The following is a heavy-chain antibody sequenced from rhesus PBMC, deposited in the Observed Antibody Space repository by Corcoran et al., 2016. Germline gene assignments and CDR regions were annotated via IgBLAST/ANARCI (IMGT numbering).Heavy chain of an antibody. D-gene: IGHD3-16*01. CDR2: ISYSGSS. V-gene: IGHV4-127*01. CDR3: ARDLTVVVITKGFVDGAFDF. CDR1: GYSISSGYG. J-gene: IGHJ3*01. Sequence: QVQLQESGPGLVKPSETLSLTCAVSGYSISSGYGRSWIRQPPGKGLEWMGSISYSGSSYTTPSFKRRVTISIDTSKNQFSLKLGSVTAADTAVYYCARDLTVVVITKGFVDGAFDFWGQGLRVTVSS.